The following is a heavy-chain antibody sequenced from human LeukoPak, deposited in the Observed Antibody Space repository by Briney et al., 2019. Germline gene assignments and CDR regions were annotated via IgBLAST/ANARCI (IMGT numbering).Heavy chain of an antibody. J-gene: IGHJ5*01. CDR3: AREKVNTNWFDS. D-gene: IGHD2/OR15-2a*01. CDR2: MNPNSGNT. Sequence: ASVTVSCRASGYTFNSYDINWVRQATGQGLEWMGWMNPNSGNTGYAQKFQGRVTMTRDTSISTAYLELSSLRSEDTAVYYCAREKVNTNWFDSWGQGTLVAVSS. CDR1: GYTFNSYD. V-gene: IGHV1-8*01.